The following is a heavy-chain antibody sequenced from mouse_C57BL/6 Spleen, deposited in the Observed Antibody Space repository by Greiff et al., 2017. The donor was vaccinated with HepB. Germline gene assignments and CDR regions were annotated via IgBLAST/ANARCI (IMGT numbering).Heavy chain of an antibody. Sequence: EVKLMESGGDLVKPGGSLKLSCAASGFTFSSYGMSWVRQTPDKRLEWVATISSGGSYTYYPDSVKGRFTISRDNAKNTLYLQMSSLKSEDTAMYYCATSTVVATVDYWGQGTTLTVSS. CDR1: GFTFSSYG. D-gene: IGHD1-1*01. V-gene: IGHV5-6*01. CDR3: ATSTVVATVDY. CDR2: ISSGGSYT. J-gene: IGHJ2*01.